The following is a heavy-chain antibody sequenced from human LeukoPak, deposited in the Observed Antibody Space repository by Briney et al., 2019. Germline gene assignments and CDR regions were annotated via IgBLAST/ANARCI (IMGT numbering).Heavy chain of an antibody. V-gene: IGHV4-61*02. CDR3: ARGAHSYGIGEVGFDY. Sequence: SQTLSLTCTVSGGSISSGSYYWSWIRQPARKGLEWIGRIYTSGSTNYNPSLKSRVTISVDTSKNQFSLKLSSVTAADTAVYYCARGAHSYGIGEVGFDYWGQGTLVTVSS. CDR1: GGSISSGSYY. D-gene: IGHD5-18*01. J-gene: IGHJ4*02. CDR2: IYTSGST.